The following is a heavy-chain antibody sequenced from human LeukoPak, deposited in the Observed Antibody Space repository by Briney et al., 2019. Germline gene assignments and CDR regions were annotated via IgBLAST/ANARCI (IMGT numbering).Heavy chain of an antibody. D-gene: IGHD3-10*01. J-gene: IGHJ5*02. V-gene: IGHV1-2*02. Sequence: ASVKVSCKASGYTFTSYDINWVRQATGQGLEWMGWINPNSGGTNYAQKFQGRVTMTRDTSISTAYMELSRLRSDDTAVYYCARYLVVRGVIITGWFDPWGQGTLVTVSS. CDR3: ARYLVVRGVIITGWFDP. CDR1: GYTFTSYD. CDR2: INPNSGGT.